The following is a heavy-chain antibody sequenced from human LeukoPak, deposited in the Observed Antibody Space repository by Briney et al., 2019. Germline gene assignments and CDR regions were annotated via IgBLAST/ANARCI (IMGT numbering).Heavy chain of an antibody. J-gene: IGHJ4*02. Sequence: PGGSLRLSCAASGFTYNNYGMHWVRQAPGKGLEWVTFISYDGSDKSYADSVKARFIISRDNSKKTLYVQLNSLTTDDTAVYYCAKDVSTGWSFDSWGQGTLVTVSS. CDR2: ISYDGSDK. V-gene: IGHV3-30*02. D-gene: IGHD6-19*01. CDR1: GFTYNNYG. CDR3: AKDVSTGWSFDS.